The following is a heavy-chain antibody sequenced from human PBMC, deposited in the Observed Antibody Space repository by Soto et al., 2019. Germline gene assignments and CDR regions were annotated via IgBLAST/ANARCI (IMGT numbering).Heavy chain of an antibody. Sequence: SETLSLTCTVSGGSISSGVYYWSWIRQHPGKGLEWIGYIYYSGSTYYNPSLKSRVTISVDTSKNQFSLKLSSVTAADTAVYYCARGLTGGLRFLGVGMDVWGQGTTVTVSS. CDR2: IYYSGST. D-gene: IGHD3-3*01. CDR1: GGSISSGVYY. J-gene: IGHJ6*02. V-gene: IGHV4-31*03. CDR3: ARGLTGGLRFLGVGMDV.